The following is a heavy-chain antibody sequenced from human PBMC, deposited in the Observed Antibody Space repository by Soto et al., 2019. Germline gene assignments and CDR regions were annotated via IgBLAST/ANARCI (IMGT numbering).Heavy chain of an antibody. CDR2: ITPAFGTT. CDR3: AAWAGLVTYRGFIGPLDY. CDR1: GSTFSRRS. J-gene: IGHJ4*02. D-gene: IGHD2-21*02. V-gene: IGHV1-69*01. Sequence: QVHLVQSGAEVKKPGSSVKVSCQASGSTFSRRSITWVRQAPGQGHEWMGGITPAFGTTNFAQKFQGRVIITAEESTSTAYLELSSLRSEDTAVYYCAAWAGLVTYRGFIGPLDYRGQGTLVTVSS.